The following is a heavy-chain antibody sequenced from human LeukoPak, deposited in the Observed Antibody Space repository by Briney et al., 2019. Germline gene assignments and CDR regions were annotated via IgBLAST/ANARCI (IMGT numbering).Heavy chain of an antibody. V-gene: IGHV1-69*05. D-gene: IGHD6-13*01. J-gene: IGHJ4*02. CDR2: IIPIFGTA. CDR1: GGTFSSYA. Sequence: ASVKVSCKASGGTFSSYAIGWVRQAPGQGLEWMGGIIPIFGTANYAQKFQGRVTITTDESTSTAYMELSSLRSEDTAVYYCAPLPPIAAAGPLAENWGQGTLVTVSS. CDR3: APLPPIAAAGPLAEN.